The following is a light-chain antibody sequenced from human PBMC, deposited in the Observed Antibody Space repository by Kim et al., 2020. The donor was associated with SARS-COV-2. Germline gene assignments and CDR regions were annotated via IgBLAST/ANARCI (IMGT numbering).Light chain of an antibody. CDR3: QHYNSYPYT. CDR1: QNIGTY. V-gene: IGKV1-5*03. Sequence: ACVGDRVTISCRASQNIGTYLAWYQHKPGKAPTLLVYQASSLESGVPSRFSGSGSETEFILTISSLQPDDFATYYCQHYNSYPYTFGQGNKLEI. J-gene: IGKJ2*01. CDR2: QAS.